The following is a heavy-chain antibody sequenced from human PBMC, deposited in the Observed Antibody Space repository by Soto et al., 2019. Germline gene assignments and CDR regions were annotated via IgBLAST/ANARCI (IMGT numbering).Heavy chain of an antibody. D-gene: IGHD3-22*01. Sequence: GGSLRLSCAASGFTFSSYAVSWVRQAPGKGLEWVSAISGSGGSTYYADSVKGRFTISRDNSKNTLYLQMNSLRAEDTAVYYCAKDATMIVVPFSDYWGQGTLVTVSS. CDR2: ISGSGGST. J-gene: IGHJ4*02. CDR3: AKDATMIVVPFSDY. V-gene: IGHV3-23*01. CDR1: GFTFSSYA.